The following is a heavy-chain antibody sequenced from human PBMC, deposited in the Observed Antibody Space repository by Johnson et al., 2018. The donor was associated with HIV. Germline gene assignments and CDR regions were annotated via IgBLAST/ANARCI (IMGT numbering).Heavy chain of an antibody. V-gene: IGHV3-9*01. CDR1: GFTLDDYA. J-gene: IGHJ3*02. D-gene: IGHD1-14*01. Sequence: VQLVESGGGLVQPGRSLRLSCVASGFTLDDYAMHWVRQAPGKGLEWVSGISWNSGRIKYADSVKGRFTISRDNAKNSLYLQMNSLRPEDTALYYCAKDMNRNLIGDGFDIWGQGTMVTVSS. CDR3: AKDMNRNLIGDGFDI. CDR2: ISWNSGRI.